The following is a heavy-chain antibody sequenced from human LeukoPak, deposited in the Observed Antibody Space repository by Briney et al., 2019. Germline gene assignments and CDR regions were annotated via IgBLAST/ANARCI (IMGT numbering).Heavy chain of an antibody. CDR2: MNPNSGDT. D-gene: IGHD2-2*01. CDR3: ARRPINCIITNCYVDY. V-gene: IGHV1-2*02. Sequence: ASVKVSCKTSGYTFTGYYIHWVRQAPGQGLEWMGWMNPNSGDTSYAREFQDRVTMTRDTSLSTAYIELSRLRSDDTAVYFCARRPINCIITNCYVDYWGQGTLVTVSS. CDR1: GYTFTGYY. J-gene: IGHJ4*02.